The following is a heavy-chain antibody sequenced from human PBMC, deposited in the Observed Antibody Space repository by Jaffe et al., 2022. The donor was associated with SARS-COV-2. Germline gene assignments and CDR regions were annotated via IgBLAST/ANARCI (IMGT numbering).Heavy chain of an antibody. D-gene: IGHD5-12*01. V-gene: IGHV4-39*01. J-gene: IGHJ5*02. Sequence: QLQLQESGPGLVKPSETLSLTCTVSGGSISSSSYYWGWIRQPPGKGLEWIGSIYYSGSTYYNPSLKSRVTISVDTSKNQFSLKLSSVTAADTAVYYCAVYVEMATYPYWFDPWGQGTLVTVSS. CDR1: GGSISSSSYY. CDR3: AVYVEMATYPYWFDP. CDR2: IYYSGST.